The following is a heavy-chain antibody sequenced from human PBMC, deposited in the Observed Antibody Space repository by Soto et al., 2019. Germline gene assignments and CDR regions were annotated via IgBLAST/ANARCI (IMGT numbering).Heavy chain of an antibody. CDR2: IVVGSGNA. Sequence: SVKVSCKASGFTFTSSAVQWVRQARGQRLEWIGWIVVGSGNANYAQKFQERVTITRDMSTSTAYMELSSLRSEDTAVYYCAAALGYCTNGVCYWFDPWGQGTLVTVSS. D-gene: IGHD2-8*01. J-gene: IGHJ5*02. CDR1: GFTFTSSA. CDR3: AAALGYCTNGVCYWFDP. V-gene: IGHV1-58*01.